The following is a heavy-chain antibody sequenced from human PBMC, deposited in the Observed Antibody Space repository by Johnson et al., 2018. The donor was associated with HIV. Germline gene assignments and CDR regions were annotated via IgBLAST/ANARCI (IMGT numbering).Heavy chain of an antibody. CDR1: GFTFSCYA. CDR2: ISYDGSNK. V-gene: IGHV3-30*04. Sequence: QVQLVESGGGVVQPGRSLRLSCAASGFTFSCYAMHWVRQAPGKGLEWVAVISYDGSNKYYADSVKGLFTISRDNSKNTLYLQMNSLRAEDTAVYYCAREMNAGNDAFDIWGQGTMVTVSS. CDR3: AREMNAGNDAFDI. J-gene: IGHJ3*02.